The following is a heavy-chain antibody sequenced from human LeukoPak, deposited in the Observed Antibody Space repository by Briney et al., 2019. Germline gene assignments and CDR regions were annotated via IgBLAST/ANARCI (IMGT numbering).Heavy chain of an antibody. Sequence: SETLSLTCTVSGGSISSGGYYWSWIRQPPGKGLEWIGYIYHSGSTYYNPSLKSRVTISVDRSKNQFSLKLSSVTAADTAVYYCAREGYGDPPYYFDYWGQGTLVTVSS. D-gene: IGHD4-17*01. CDR2: IYHSGST. J-gene: IGHJ4*02. CDR1: GGSISSGGYY. V-gene: IGHV4-30-2*01. CDR3: AREGYGDPPYYFDY.